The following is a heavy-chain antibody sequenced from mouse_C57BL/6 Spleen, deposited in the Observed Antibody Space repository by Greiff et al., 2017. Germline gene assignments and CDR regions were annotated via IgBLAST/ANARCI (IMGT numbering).Heavy chain of an antibody. CDR1: GFTFSSYA. CDR2: ISSGGDYI. CDR3: TRSYGSSYGYFEV. J-gene: IGHJ1*03. D-gene: IGHD1-1*01. Sequence: EVQGVESGEGLVKPGGSLKLSCAASGFTFSSYAMSWVRQTPEKRLEWVAYISSGGDYIYYADTVKGRFTISRDNARNTLYLQMSSLKSEDTAMYYCTRSYGSSYGYFEVWGTGTTVTVSS. V-gene: IGHV5-9-1*02.